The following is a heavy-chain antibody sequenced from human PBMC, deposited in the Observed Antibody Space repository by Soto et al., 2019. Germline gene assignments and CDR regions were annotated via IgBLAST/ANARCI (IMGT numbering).Heavy chain of an antibody. V-gene: IGHV4-34*01. CDR1: GGSFSGYY. D-gene: IGHD2-15*01. CDR3: ARLTRAIVVVVAATPNAFVI. CDR2: INHSGST. J-gene: IGHJ3*02. Sequence: QVQLQQWGAGLLKPSETLSLTCAVYGGSFSGYYWSWIRQPPGKGLEWIGEINHSGSTNYNPSLKCRVTISVDTSKNQFFLKLSSVTAADTAVYYCARLTRAIVVVVAATPNAFVIWGQGTMVTVSS.